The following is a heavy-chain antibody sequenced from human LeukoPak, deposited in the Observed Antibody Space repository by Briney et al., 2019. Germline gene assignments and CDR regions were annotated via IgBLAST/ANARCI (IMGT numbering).Heavy chain of an antibody. Sequence: GGSLRLSCAASGFTFSNYWMTWVRQAPGKGLEWVANIKQDGSKKYYVDSVKGRFTISRDNAKTSLYLQMNSLRAEDTAVYYCASGRGGGVWGQGTLVTVSS. V-gene: IGHV3-7*01. J-gene: IGHJ4*02. CDR2: IKQDGSKK. CDR1: GFTFSNYW. CDR3: ASGRGGGV. D-gene: IGHD5-24*01.